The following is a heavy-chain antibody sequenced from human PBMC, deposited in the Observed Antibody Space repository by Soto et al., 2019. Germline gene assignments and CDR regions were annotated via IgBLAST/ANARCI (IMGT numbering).Heavy chain of an antibody. V-gene: IGHV1-2*02. CDR1: GYTFTGYY. D-gene: IGHD2-2*01. J-gene: IGHJ6*02. Sequence: ASVKVSCKASGYTFTGYYMHWVRQAPGQGLEWMGWINPNSGGTNYAQKFQGRVTMTRDTSISTAYMELSRLRSDDTAVYYCATIPAALYYYYGMDVWGQGTTGTVS. CDR3: ATIPAALYYYYGMDV. CDR2: INPNSGGT.